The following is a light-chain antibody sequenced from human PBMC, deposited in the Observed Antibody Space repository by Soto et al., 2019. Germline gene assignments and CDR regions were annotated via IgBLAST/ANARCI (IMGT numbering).Light chain of an antibody. Sequence: DIQRTQSPSSLSASVGDIVTITCRASQSIANYLNWYQQKPGKAPKLLIYAASTLESGVPSRFSGSGSGTDFTLTISSLQPEDFATYYCQQSYNNPKTFGQGTKV. CDR2: AAS. CDR3: QQSYNNPKT. V-gene: IGKV1-39*01. CDR1: QSIANY. J-gene: IGKJ1*01.